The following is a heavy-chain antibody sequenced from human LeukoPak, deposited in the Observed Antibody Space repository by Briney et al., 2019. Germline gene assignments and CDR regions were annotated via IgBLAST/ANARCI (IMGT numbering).Heavy chain of an antibody. D-gene: IGHD6-19*01. CDR2: INHSGST. J-gene: IGHJ5*02. Sequence: SETLSLTCSVYGGSFSGYYWSWIRQPPGKGLEWIGEINHSGSTNYNPSLKSRVTISVDTSKNQFSLKLSSVTAADTAVYYCARGHLPGIAVAGLNWFDPWGQGTLATVSS. CDR3: ARGHLPGIAVAGLNWFDP. V-gene: IGHV4-34*01. CDR1: GGSFSGYY.